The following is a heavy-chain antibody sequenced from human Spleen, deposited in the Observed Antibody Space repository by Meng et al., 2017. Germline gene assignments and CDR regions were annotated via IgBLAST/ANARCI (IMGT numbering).Heavy chain of an antibody. D-gene: IGHD2-2*01. Sequence: QVYLVQSGAEVKKPGASVKVSCKASGFTFTSYDIMWVRQATGQGLAWMGWINPNSGDTNYAQKFQGRVTITRETSITTAYMELSRLRSDDTAVYYCASDGCSSTSCYADYWGQGTLVTVSS. J-gene: IGHJ4*02. CDR2: INPNSGDT. V-gene: IGHV1-2*02. CDR1: GFTFTSYD. CDR3: ASDGCSSTSCYADY.